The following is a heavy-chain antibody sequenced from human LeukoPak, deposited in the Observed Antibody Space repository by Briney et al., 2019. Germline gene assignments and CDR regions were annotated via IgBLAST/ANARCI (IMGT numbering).Heavy chain of an antibody. CDR3: ARDISTYYDILTGYAAGYYYMDV. V-gene: IGHV1-18*01. D-gene: IGHD3-9*01. Sequence: GASVKVSCKASGYTFTSYGISWVRQAPGQGLEWMGWISAYNGNTNYAQKLQGRVTMTTDTSTSTACMELRSLRPDDTAVYYCARDISTYYDILTGYAAGYYYMDVWGKGTTVTVSS. J-gene: IGHJ6*03. CDR1: GYTFTSYG. CDR2: ISAYNGNT.